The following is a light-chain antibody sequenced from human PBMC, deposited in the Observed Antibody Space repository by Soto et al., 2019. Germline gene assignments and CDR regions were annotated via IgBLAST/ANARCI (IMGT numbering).Light chain of an antibody. CDR3: QQYRSSPMYT. V-gene: IGKV3-20*01. CDR2: GAS. Sequence: EIVLTQSPGTLSLSPGERATLSCRASQSVSSSYFAWYQQKPGQAPRLLIYGASGRATGIPDRFSGSGSGKDFTLTISRLEPEDLAVYYCQQYRSSPMYTFGQGTKLEIK. CDR1: QSVSSSY. J-gene: IGKJ2*01.